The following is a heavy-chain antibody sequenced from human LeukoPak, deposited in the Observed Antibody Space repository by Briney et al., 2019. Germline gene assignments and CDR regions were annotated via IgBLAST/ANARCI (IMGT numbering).Heavy chain of an antibody. CDR1: GGTFSSYA. D-gene: IGHD3-16*01. J-gene: IGHJ4*02. V-gene: IGHV1-69*05. CDR2: IILIFGTA. Sequence: GASVKVSCKASGGTFSSYAISWVRQAPGQGLEWMGGIILIFGTANYAQKFQGRVTMTRYMPTSTVYMGLSSLRSEDPAVYYCATFARAVDVMGFDYWGQGTLVTVSS. CDR3: ATFARAVDVMGFDY.